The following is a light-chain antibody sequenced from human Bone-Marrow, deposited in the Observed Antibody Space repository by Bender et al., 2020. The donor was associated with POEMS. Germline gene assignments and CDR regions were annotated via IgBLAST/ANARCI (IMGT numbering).Light chain of an antibody. CDR1: SNDIGYYNL. CDR3: SSYAAYNDFVV. J-gene: IGLJ2*01. V-gene: IGLV2-23*02. CDR2: DVT. Sequence: QSALTQAASVSGSPGQSITISCTGTSNDIGYYNLVSWYQQHPGKVPKLIMFDVTKRPSGVSTRFSGSRSGNTASLTVSGLQAEDEATYYCSSYAAYNDFVVFGGGTKLSVL.